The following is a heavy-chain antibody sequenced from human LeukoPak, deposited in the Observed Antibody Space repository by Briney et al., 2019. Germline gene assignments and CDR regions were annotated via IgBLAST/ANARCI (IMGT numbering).Heavy chain of an antibody. CDR3: AREGNRSSDSSASYPLDY. V-gene: IGHV1-8*01. J-gene: IGHJ4*02. CDR1: GYTFSSND. Sequence: ASVKVSCKASGYTFSSNDINWVRQSTGQGLEWMGWMNPHSGNTGYAQKFQGRVTITRNSSISTAYMELSSLRSEDTAVYYCAREGNRSSDSSASYPLDYWGQGTLVTVSS. D-gene: IGHD3-22*01. CDR2: MNPHSGNT.